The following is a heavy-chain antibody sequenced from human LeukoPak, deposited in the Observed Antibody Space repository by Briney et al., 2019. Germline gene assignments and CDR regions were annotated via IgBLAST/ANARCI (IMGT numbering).Heavy chain of an antibody. D-gene: IGHD2-21*01. CDR2: ILHSGYT. Sequence: SETLSLTCTVSGGSLGRSNTYWGWIRQTPEKALEWLGTILHSGYTYNNPSLKSRVTMSVDSSKNQFSLSLSSVTAADTAVYFCARHRGGGGYHYMDVWGKGTTVIVSS. CDR3: ARHRGGGGYHYMDV. J-gene: IGHJ6*03. CDR1: GGSLGRSNTY. V-gene: IGHV4-39*01.